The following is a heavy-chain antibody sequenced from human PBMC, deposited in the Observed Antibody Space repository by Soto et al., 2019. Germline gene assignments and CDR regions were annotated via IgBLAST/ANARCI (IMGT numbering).Heavy chain of an antibody. Sequence: SETLSLTCTVSGGSISSYYWSWIRQPPGKGLEWIGYIYYSGSTNYNPSLKSRVTISVDTSKNQFSLKLSSVTAADTAVYYCARLDCSGGSCYSEYFDYWGQGTLVTVSS. D-gene: IGHD2-15*01. CDR2: IYYSGST. J-gene: IGHJ4*02. CDR1: GGSISSYY. CDR3: ARLDCSGGSCYSEYFDY. V-gene: IGHV4-59*01.